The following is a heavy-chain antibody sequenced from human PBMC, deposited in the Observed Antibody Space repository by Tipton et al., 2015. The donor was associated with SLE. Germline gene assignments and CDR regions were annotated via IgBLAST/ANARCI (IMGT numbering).Heavy chain of an antibody. J-gene: IGHJ4*02. CDR3: ATRGGRGFSRWDN. Sequence: SLRLSCAASGFTLSNYVMNWVRQAPGKGLEWVSVISSSGDAPYYADSVKGRFTISRDNSKNTLYLQMNGLRAEDTAGYHCATRGGRGFSRWDNWGPGTLVTVSS. CDR1: GFTLSNYV. V-gene: IGHV3-23*01. CDR2: ISSSGDAP. D-gene: IGHD2-15*01.